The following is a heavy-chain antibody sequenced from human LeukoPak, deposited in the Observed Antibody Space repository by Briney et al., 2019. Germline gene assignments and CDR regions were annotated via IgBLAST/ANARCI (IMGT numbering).Heavy chain of an antibody. D-gene: IGHD1-26*01. CDR1: GFTFSSYW. CDR3: ARWSRVGASKFSY. V-gene: IGHV3-7*01. CDR2: IKQDGSEK. J-gene: IGHJ4*02. Sequence: GGSLRLSCAASGFTFSSYWMSWVRQAPGKGLEWVANIKQDGSEKYYVDSVKGRFTISRDNAKNSLDLQMNSLRAEDTAVCYCARWSRVGASKFSYWGQGTLVTVSS.